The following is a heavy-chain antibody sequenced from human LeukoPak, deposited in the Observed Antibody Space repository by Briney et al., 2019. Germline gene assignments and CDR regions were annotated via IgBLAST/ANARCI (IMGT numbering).Heavy chain of an antibody. Sequence: GGSLRLSCAASGFTFSSYAMNWVRQAPGKGLEWVAVISYDGSNKHYADSVKGRFTISRDNSKNTLYLQMNSLRAEDTAVYYCAKEGIDYYDSSGPLDYWGQGTLVTVSS. D-gene: IGHD3-22*01. CDR3: AKEGIDYYDSSGPLDY. CDR1: GFTFSSYA. J-gene: IGHJ4*02. CDR2: ISYDGSNK. V-gene: IGHV3-30-3*01.